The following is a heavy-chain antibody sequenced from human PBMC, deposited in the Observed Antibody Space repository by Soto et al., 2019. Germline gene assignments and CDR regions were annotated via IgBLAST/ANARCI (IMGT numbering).Heavy chain of an antibody. D-gene: IGHD3-10*01. CDR1: GFTFSSYT. J-gene: IGHJ4*02. V-gene: IGHV3-21*01. CDR2: ITSNSGSI. CDR3: ARVIYGSGIYYKVLDC. Sequence: PGGSLRLSCAASGFTFSSYTINWVRQAPGKGLEWVSSITSNSGSIYYADSVKGRLTISRDNAKNSLYLQMNSLRAEDTAVYYCARVIYGSGIYYKVLDCWGQGTLVTVSS.